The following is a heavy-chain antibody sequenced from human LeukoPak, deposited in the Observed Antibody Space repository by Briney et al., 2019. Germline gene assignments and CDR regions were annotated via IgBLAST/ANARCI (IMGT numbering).Heavy chain of an antibody. V-gene: IGHV3-11*04. J-gene: IGHJ4*02. CDR1: GLTFRGHY. CDR2: IIISRDTK. Sequence: GESLTLSCAASGLTFRGHYMTWIGQAPGKGLDWMSYIIISRDTKYYAAFVRGRLTISRDNADNTVYLQMNSLRAEDAALYYCARVRNPGDCSTAGCYVGYWGQGTLVTVSS. D-gene: IGHD2-2*01. CDR3: ARVRNPGDCSTAGCYVGY.